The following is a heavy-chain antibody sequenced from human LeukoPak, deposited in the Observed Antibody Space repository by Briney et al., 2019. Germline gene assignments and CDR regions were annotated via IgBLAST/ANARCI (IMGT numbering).Heavy chain of an antibody. J-gene: IGHJ5*02. CDR3: ARDPGEYYDFWSGYQGWFDP. CDR2: INHSGST. D-gene: IGHD3-3*01. CDR1: GGSFSGYY. V-gene: IGHV4-34*01. Sequence: PSETLSLTCAVYGGSFSGYYWSWIRQPPGKGLEWIGEINHSGSTNYNPSLKSRVTISVDTSKNQFSLKLSSVTAADTAVYYCARDPGEYYDFWSGYQGWFDPWGQGTLVTVPS.